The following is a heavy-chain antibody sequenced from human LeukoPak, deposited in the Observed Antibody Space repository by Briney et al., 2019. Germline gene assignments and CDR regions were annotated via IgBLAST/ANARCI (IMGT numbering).Heavy chain of an antibody. J-gene: IGHJ5*02. CDR1: GYTFTSYG. CDR2: INPNSGGT. V-gene: IGHV1-2*02. CDR3: ARAYGSGSMNWFDP. Sequence: ASVKVSCKASGYTFTSYGISWVRQAPGQGLEWMGWINPNSGGTNYAQKFQGRVTMTRDTSISTAYMELSRLRSDDTAVYYCARAYGSGSMNWFDPWGQGTLVTVSS. D-gene: IGHD3-10*01.